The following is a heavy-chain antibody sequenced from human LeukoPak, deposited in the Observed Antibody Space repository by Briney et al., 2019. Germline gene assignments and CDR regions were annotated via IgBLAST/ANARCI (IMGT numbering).Heavy chain of an antibody. J-gene: IGHJ4*02. CDR1: GFTFSSYE. D-gene: IGHD4-17*01. CDR3: ARGRTTVTRIGQPNDY. CDR2: ISSSGSTI. Sequence: GGSLRLSCAASGFTFSSYEMNWVRQAPGKGLEWVSYISSSGSTIYYADSVKGRFTISRDNAKNSLYLQMNGLRAEDTAVYYCARGRTTVTRIGQPNDYWGQGTLVTVSS. V-gene: IGHV3-48*03.